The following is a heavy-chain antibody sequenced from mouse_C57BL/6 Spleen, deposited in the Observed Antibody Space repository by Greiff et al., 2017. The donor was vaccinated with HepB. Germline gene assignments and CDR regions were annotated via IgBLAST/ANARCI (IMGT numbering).Heavy chain of an antibody. V-gene: IGHV2-9-1*01. CDR3: ARHGSSYVYAMDY. CDR1: GFSLTSYA. Sequence: VKVEESGPGLVAPSQSLSITCTVSGFSLTSYAISWVRQPPGKGLEWLGVIWTGGGTNYNSALKSRLSISKDNSKSQVFLKMNSLQTDDTARYYCARHGSSYVYAMDYWGQGTSVTVSS. CDR2: IWTGGGT. J-gene: IGHJ4*01. D-gene: IGHD1-1*01.